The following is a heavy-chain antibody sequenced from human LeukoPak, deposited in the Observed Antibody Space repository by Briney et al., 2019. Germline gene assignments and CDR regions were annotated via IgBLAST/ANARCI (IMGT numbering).Heavy chain of an antibody. CDR2: IKQDGSEK. Sequence: GGSLRLSCAASGFTFSSYWMSWVRQAPGKGLEWVANIKQDGSEKYYVDSLKGRFTISRDNAKNSLYLQMNSLRAEDTAVYYCARDGAYGGDYFDYWGQGTLVTVSS. CDR1: GFTFSSYW. V-gene: IGHV3-7*01. D-gene: IGHD4-23*01. J-gene: IGHJ4*02. CDR3: ARDGAYGGDYFDY.